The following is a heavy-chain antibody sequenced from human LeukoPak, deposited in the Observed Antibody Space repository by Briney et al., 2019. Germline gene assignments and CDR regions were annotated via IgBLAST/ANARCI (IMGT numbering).Heavy chain of an antibody. CDR1: GGSIDSYH. D-gene: IGHD5-24*01. Sequence: NPSETLSLTCAVSGGSIDSYHWSWIRQPPGKGLEWIGYIYYSGSTNYSPSLKSRVTISVDTSRTQFSLKLSSVTAADTAVYYCARGSRWLQEGWSWSQGTLVTVSS. V-gene: IGHV4-59*01. CDR3: ARGSRWLQEGWS. CDR2: IYYSGST. J-gene: IGHJ5*02.